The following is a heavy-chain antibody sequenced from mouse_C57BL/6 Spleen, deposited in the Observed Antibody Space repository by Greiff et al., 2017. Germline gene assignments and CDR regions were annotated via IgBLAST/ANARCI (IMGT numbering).Heavy chain of an antibody. V-gene: IGHV1-18*01. Sequence: EVQLQQSGPELVKPGASVKIPCKASGYTFTDYNMDWVKQSHGKSLEWIGDINPNNGGTIYKQKFKGKATVTVDKSSSSAYMEHRSLTSENTAVYDCARGATGALDYWGQGTTLTVSS. D-gene: IGHD1-1*01. CDR1: GYTFTDYN. J-gene: IGHJ2*01. CDR2: INPNNGGT. CDR3: ARGATGALDY.